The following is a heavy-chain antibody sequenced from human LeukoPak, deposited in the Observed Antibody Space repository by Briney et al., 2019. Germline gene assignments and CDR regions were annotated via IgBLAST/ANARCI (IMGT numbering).Heavy chain of an antibody. CDR2: ISSSSSST. D-gene: IGHD2-15*01. J-gene: IGHJ4*02. CDR1: GFTFSSYT. CDR3: VRDNPRCCGVVPANIDDY. Sequence: PGGSLRLSCAASGFTFSSYTMNWVRQAPGKGLEWVSDISSSSSSTYYADSVRGRFTISRDNAKNSLYLQMNSLRAEDTAVYYCVRDNPRCCGVVPANIDDYWGQGTLVTVSS. V-gene: IGHV3-48*04.